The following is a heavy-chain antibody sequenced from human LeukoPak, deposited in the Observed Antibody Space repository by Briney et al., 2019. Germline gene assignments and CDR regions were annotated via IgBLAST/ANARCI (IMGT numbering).Heavy chain of an antibody. Sequence: SNYWVTWVRQAPGKGLEWIGSIYYSGSTYYNPSLKSRVTISVDTSKNQFSLKLSSVTAADTAVYYCARVYGSGSYYNGYYYYYMDVWGKGTTVTISS. J-gene: IGHJ6*03. CDR2: IYYSGST. CDR3: ARVYGSGSYYNGYYYYYMDV. CDR1: SNY. D-gene: IGHD3-10*01. V-gene: IGHV4-39*01.